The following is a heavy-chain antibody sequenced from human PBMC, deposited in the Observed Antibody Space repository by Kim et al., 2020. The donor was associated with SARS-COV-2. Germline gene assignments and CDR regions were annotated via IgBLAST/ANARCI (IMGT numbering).Heavy chain of an antibody. J-gene: IGHJ4*01. V-gene: IGHV4-39*01. CDR3: ARPYGGSGSYYKGRGYYFDS. CDR1: GGSISSSSYY. D-gene: IGHD3-10*01. Sequence: SETLSLTCTVSGGSISSSSYYWGWIRQPPGKGLEWIGSIYYSGSTYYNPSLKSRVTISVDTSKNQFSLKLSSVTAADTAVYYCARPYGGSGSYYKGRGYYFDSGGQEPWSPSPQ. CDR2: IYYSGST.